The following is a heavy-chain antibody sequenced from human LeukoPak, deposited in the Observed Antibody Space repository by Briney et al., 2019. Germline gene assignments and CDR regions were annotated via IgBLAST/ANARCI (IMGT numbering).Heavy chain of an antibody. V-gene: IGHV3-23*01. J-gene: IGHJ3*02. CDR2: ISGSGGST. CDR1: GFTFSSYA. D-gene: IGHD2-2*01. CDR3: AKGNYCSSTSCYPDAFDI. Sequence: GGSLRLSCAASGFTFSSYAMSWVRQAPGKGLEWVSAISGSGGSTYYADSVKGRFTISRDNSKNTLYLQMNSLRAEDTAVYYCAKGNYCSSTSCYPDAFDIWGQGTMVTVSS.